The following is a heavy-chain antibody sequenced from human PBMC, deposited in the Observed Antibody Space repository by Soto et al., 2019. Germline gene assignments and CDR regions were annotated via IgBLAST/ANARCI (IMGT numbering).Heavy chain of an antibody. CDR2: FSGTGDET. D-gene: IGHD4-17*01. J-gene: IGHJ5*02. CDR3: ARGQRALITYGPFDP. CDR1: GFTLSSYA. V-gene: IGHV3-23*01. Sequence: PGGSLRLSCAASGFTLSSYAMSWVRQAPGKGLEWVSTFSGTGDETYYADSVRGRFTISRDDSKNTLFLHMNSLRAADTAVYYCARGQRALITYGPFDPWGQGTLVTVSS.